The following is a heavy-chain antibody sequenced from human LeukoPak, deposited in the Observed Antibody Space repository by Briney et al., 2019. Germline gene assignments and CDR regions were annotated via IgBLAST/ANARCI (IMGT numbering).Heavy chain of an antibody. CDR3: AHSGYSSGWYYFGY. D-gene: IGHD6-19*01. CDR1: GFSLTSTRVG. CDR2: IYWDDDK. V-gene: IGHV2-5*02. Sequence: SGPTLVKPTQTLTLTCTFSGFSLTSTRVGVGWIRQPPGKALGWLALIYWDDDKRYSPSLKSRLTITKDTSKNQVVLTMTNMDPADTATYYCAHSGYSSGWYYFGYWGQGTLVTVSS. J-gene: IGHJ4*02.